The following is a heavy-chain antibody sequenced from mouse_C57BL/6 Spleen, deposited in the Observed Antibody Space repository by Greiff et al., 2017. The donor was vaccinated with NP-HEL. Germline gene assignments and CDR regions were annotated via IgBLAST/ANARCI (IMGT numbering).Heavy chain of an antibody. V-gene: IGHV1-69*01. Sequence: VQLQQPGAELVMPGASVKLSCKASGYTFTSYWMHWVKQRPGQGLEWIGEIDPSASYTNYNQKFKGKSTLTVDKSSSTAYMQLSSLTSEDSAVYYCARCWTEAMDYWGQGTSVTVSS. CDR2: IDPSASYT. J-gene: IGHJ4*01. CDR1: GYTFTSYW. CDR3: ARCWTEAMDY.